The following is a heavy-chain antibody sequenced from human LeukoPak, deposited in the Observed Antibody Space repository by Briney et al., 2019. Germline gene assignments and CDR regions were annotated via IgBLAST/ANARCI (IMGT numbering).Heavy chain of an antibody. Sequence: EASVKVSCKSSGYTFTDYYMHWVRQAPGQGLEWMGWINPKSGVTNYARKFQGRVTMTRDTSISTSYMELSRLRSDDTAVYYCARGSTRDSSGWYGPGKWFDPWGQGTLVTVSS. D-gene: IGHD6-19*01. V-gene: IGHV1-2*02. CDR3: ARGSTRDSSGWYGPGKWFDP. CDR1: GYTFTDYY. J-gene: IGHJ5*02. CDR2: INPKSGVT.